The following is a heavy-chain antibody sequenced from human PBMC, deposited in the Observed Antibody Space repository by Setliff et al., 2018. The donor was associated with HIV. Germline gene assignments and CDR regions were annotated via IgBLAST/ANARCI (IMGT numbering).Heavy chain of an antibody. J-gene: IGHJ4*02. CDR3: ARGSYTVRIDY. Sequence: PSETLSLTCTVSGGSITSGSYYWSWIRQPAGKGLEWIGRIYSNGRTTHNPSLKSRVTISRDTSENQFSRRLSSVTAADTAVYYCARGSYTVRIDYWGQGTRVTVSS. CDR2: IYSNGRT. V-gene: IGHV4-61*02. D-gene: IGHD3-10*01. CDR1: GGSITSGSYY.